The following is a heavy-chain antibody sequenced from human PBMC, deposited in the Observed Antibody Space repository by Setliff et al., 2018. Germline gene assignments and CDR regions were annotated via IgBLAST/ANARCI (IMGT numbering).Heavy chain of an antibody. CDR3: AREPLWGSHDAFDI. J-gene: IGHJ3*02. CDR1: GYTLTNYY. CDR2: INPSGGLT. Sequence: ASVKVSCKASGYTLTNYYMHWVRQAPGQGLEWMGIINPSGGLTRYAQKFQGRVTMTRDTSTSTVYMEVSSLRSEDTAVYYCAREPLWGSHDAFDIWGQGTMVTVSS. D-gene: IGHD7-27*01. V-gene: IGHV1-46*03.